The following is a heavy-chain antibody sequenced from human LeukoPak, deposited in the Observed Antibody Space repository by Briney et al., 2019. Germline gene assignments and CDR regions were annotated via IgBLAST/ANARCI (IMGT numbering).Heavy chain of an antibody. CDR1: GFSFSSHV. J-gene: IGHJ4*02. D-gene: IGHD3-22*01. Sequence: GSLRLSCAASGFSFSSHVMHWVRQAPGKGLEWVSGISGSGGDTYYADSVKGRFTISRDNSKNTLNLQMNSLRAEDTALYYCAKDQNYESSGYYGGFDYRGQGTLVTVSS. V-gene: IGHV3-23*01. CDR3: AKDQNYESSGYYGGFDY. CDR2: ISGSGGDT.